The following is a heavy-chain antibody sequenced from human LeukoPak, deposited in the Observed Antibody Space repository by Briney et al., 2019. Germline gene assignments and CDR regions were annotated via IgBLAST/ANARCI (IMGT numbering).Heavy chain of an antibody. CDR2: FIPILGTA. CDR3: AAIPVFGVVLHQEPV. CDR1: GGSFSDYA. J-gene: IGHJ6*04. V-gene: IGHV1-69*10. Sequence: SVKVSCKASGGSFSDYALNWVRQAPGQGLEWMGVFIPILGTANSTQKFQGRVTITADISTNTAYMELSSLRSEDTAVHFCAAIPVFGVVLHQEPVWGKGTTVTVSS. D-gene: IGHD3-3*01.